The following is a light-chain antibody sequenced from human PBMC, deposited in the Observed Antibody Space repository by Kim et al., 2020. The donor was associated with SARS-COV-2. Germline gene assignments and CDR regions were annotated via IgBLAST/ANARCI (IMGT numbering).Light chain of an antibody. J-gene: IGLJ3*02. CDR3: AAWDDSLSGDWV. CDR2: NNN. Sequence: QSVLTQPPSASATPGQRVTISCSGSSSNIGSNYVYWYQQLPGTAPKLLIYNNNQRPSGVPDRFSGSKSGTSASLAISGLRSEDEADYYCAAWDDSLSGDWVFGGGTQLTVL. CDR1: SSNIGSNY. V-gene: IGLV1-47*02.